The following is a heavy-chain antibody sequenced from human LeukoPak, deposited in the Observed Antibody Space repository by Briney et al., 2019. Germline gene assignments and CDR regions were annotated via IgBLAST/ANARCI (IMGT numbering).Heavy chain of an antibody. Sequence: ASVKVSCKASGYTFTSYAMHWVRQAPGQRLEWMGWINAGNGNTKYSQEFQGRVTITRDTSASTAYMELSSLRSEDMAVYYCAREGMAAAGFDPWGQGTLVTVSS. CDR2: INAGNGNT. D-gene: IGHD6-13*01. CDR3: AREGMAAAGFDP. J-gene: IGHJ5*02. CDR1: GYTFTSYA. V-gene: IGHV1-3*03.